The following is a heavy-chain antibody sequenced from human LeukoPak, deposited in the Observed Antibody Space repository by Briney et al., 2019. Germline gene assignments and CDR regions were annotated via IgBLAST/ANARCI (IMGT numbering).Heavy chain of an antibody. CDR2: ISYDGSNK. CDR3: AGSTNLDY. V-gene: IGHV3-30-3*01. CDR1: GFTFSSYA. Sequence: GRSLRLSCAASGFTFSSYAMHWVRQAPGEGLEWVAVISYDGSNKYYADSVKGRFTISRDNSKNTLYLQMNSLRAEDTAVYYCAGSTNLDYWGQGTLVTVSS. D-gene: IGHD1-14*01. J-gene: IGHJ4*02.